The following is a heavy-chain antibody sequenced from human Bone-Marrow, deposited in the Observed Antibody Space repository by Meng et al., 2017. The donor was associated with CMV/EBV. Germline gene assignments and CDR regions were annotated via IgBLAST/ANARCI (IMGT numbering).Heavy chain of an antibody. CDR2: ISSSGSTI. J-gene: IGHJ4*02. Sequence: GESLKISCAASGFTFSSYEMNWVRQAPGKGLEWVSYISSSGSTIYYADSVKGRFTISRDNAKNSLYLQMNSLRAEDMALYYCAKANTDYYDSSGYYLEYWGQGTLVTVSS. D-gene: IGHD3-22*01. CDR1: GFTFSSYE. CDR3: AKANTDYYDSSGYYLEY. V-gene: IGHV3-48*03.